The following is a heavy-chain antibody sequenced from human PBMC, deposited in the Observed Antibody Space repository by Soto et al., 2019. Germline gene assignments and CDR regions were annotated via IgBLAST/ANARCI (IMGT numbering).Heavy chain of an antibody. CDR1: GYTFTSHY. Sequence: QVQLVQSGAEVKKPGAAVKVSCKASGYTFTSHYLHWVRQAPGQGREWMGLINANSGTTSYAQKFQGRATMTRDTTRRRVYMELSSLTFEDAAVYYCGRDMNWGPSSGARAYWGQGTLVTVSS. D-gene: IGHD3-16*01. V-gene: IGHV1-46*03. CDR2: INANSGTT. CDR3: GRDMNWGPSSGARAY. J-gene: IGHJ1*01.